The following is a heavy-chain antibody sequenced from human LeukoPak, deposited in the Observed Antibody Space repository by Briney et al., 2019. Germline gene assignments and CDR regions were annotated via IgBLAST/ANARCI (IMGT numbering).Heavy chain of an antibody. CDR1: GASISSSAYY. J-gene: IGHJ3*02. D-gene: IGHD1-26*01. CDR2: MYHSGST. CDR3: ARSAGGVWAAFDM. V-gene: IGHV4-39*07. Sequence: NPSETLSLTCIISGASISSSAYYWGWIRQPPGKGLEWIGEMYHSGSTNYNPSLKSRVTISVDKSKNQFSLKLSSGTAADTAVYYCARSAGGVWAAFDMWGPGTMVTVSS.